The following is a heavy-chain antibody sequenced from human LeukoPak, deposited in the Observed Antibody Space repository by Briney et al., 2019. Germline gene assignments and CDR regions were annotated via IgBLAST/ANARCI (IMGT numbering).Heavy chain of an antibody. CDR2: INSDGINT. V-gene: IGHV3-74*01. J-gene: IGHJ5*02. Sequence: PGGSLRLSCAASGFTFSNYNMNWVRQAPGKGLEWVSRINSDGINTSYADSVKGRFTISRDNAKNTLNLQMNSLRAEDTAVYYCARDLGQYYDTSDNWFDPWGQGTLVTVSS. CDR1: GFTFSNYN. CDR3: ARDLGQYYDTSDNWFDP. D-gene: IGHD3-22*01.